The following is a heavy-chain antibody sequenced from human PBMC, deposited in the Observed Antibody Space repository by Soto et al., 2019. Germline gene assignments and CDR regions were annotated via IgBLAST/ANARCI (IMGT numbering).Heavy chain of an antibody. Sequence: SETLSLTCTVSGGSISSYYWSWIRQPPGKGLEWIGYIYYSGSTNYNPSLKSRVTISVDTSKNQFSLKLSSVTAADTAVYYCARGQRQYYYYYYMDVWGKGTTVTVSS. J-gene: IGHJ6*03. CDR3: ARGQRQYYYYYYMDV. CDR1: GGSISSYY. CDR2: IYYSGST. V-gene: IGHV4-59*01.